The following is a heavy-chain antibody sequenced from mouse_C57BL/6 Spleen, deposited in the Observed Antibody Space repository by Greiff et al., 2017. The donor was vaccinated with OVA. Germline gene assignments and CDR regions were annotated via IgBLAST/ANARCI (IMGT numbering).Heavy chain of an antibody. CDR2: IHPSDSDT. CDR3: AMRDSSGYVGY. J-gene: IGHJ2*01. V-gene: IGHV1-74*01. Sequence: VQLQQPGAELVKPGASVKVSCKASGYTFTSYWMHWVKQRPGQGLEWIGRIHPSDSDTNYNQKFKGKATLTVDKSSSTAYMQLISLTSEDSAVYYCAMRDSSGYVGYWGQGTTLTVSS. CDR1: GYTFTSYW. D-gene: IGHD3-2*02.